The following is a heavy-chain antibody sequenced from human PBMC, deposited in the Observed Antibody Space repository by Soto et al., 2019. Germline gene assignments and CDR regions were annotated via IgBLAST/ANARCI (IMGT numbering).Heavy chain of an antibody. J-gene: IGHJ6*03. CDR2: ISSSGSTI. CDR3: ARDYLGYCSSTSCYRGYYYYMDV. CDR1: GFTFSDYY. D-gene: IGHD2-2*01. Sequence: GGSLRLSCAASGFTFSDYYMSWIRQAPGKGLEWVSYISSSGSTIYYADSVKGRFTISRDNAKNSLYLQMNSLRAEDTAVYYCARDYLGYCSSTSCYRGYYYYMDVWGKGTTVTVSS. V-gene: IGHV3-11*01.